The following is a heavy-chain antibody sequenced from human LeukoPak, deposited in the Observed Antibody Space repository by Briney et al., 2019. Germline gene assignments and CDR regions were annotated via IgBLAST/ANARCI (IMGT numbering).Heavy chain of an antibody. Sequence: GGSPRLSSAASGFTFSSDSMNWVRPAPGKGLEWVSSISSSSSYIYYADSVKGRFTISRDNAKNSLYLQMNSLRAEDTAVYYCARLIMVRGVDYWGQGTLVTVSS. V-gene: IGHV3-21*01. D-gene: IGHD3-10*01. CDR2: ISSSSSYI. J-gene: IGHJ4*02. CDR1: GFTFSSDS. CDR3: ARLIMVRGVDY.